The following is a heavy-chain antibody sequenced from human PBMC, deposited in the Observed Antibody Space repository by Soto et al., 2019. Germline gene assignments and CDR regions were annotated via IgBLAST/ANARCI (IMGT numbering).Heavy chain of an antibody. J-gene: IGHJ4*02. CDR2: INHSGST. D-gene: IGHD3-10*01. V-gene: IGHV4-34*01. CDR3: ARGLMGYYGSGSYYRSFDY. CDR1: GGSFSVYY. Sequence: PSETLSLTCAVYGGSFSVYYWSWIRQPPGKGLEWIGEINHSGSTNYNPSLKSRVTISVDTSKNQFSLKLSSVTAADTAVYYCARGLMGYYGSGSYYRSFDYWGQGTLVTVSS.